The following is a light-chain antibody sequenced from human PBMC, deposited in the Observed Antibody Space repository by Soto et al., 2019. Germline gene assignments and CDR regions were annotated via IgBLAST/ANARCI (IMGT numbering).Light chain of an antibody. V-gene: IGLV1-40*01. CDR3: QSYDNSLSWA. CDR1: GATYD. CDR2: GNS. Sequence: QSVLTQPPSVSGAPGQRVSISCIGATYDVHWYQQLPGAAPKLLIYGNSNRPSGVPDRFSASKSGTSASLAITGLQAEDEADYYCQSYDNSLSWAFGGGTKLTVL. J-gene: IGLJ3*02.